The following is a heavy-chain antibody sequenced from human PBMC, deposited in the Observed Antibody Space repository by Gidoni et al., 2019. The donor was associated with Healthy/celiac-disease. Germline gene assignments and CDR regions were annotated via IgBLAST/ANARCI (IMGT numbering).Heavy chain of an antibody. CDR2: SRRQANSYAT. CDR1: GFTFSGSA. D-gene: IGHD3-3*01. V-gene: IGHV3-73*02. J-gene: IGHJ4*02. CDR3: TRQTTIFGVVISFDY. Sequence: EVQLVESGGGLVQPGGSLTLSCAASGFTFSGSAMHWVRQASGKGLGWFGRSRRQANSYATAYAASVKGRFTISRDDSKNTAYLQMNSLKTEDTAVYYCTRQTTIFGVVISFDYWGQGTLVTVSS.